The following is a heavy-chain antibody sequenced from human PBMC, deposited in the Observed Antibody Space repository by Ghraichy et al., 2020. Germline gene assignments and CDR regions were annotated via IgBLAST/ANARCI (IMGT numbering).Heavy chain of an antibody. CDR3: AREGSFFDNSAAFDY. CDR1: GGSISSGGYS. CDR2: IYYSGST. V-gene: IGHV4-30-4*07. J-gene: IGHJ4*02. D-gene: IGHD3-22*01. Sequence: SETLSLTCAVSGGSISSGGYSWSWIWQPPGAGLEWIGYIYYSGSTYYNPSLESRVAISVDTSKNQFSLKLSSVTAADTAVYYCAREGSFFDNSAAFDYWGQGIRVTVSS.